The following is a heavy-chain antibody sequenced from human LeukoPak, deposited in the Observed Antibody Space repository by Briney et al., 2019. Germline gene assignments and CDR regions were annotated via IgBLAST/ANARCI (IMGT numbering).Heavy chain of an antibody. CDR3: ARGYTTSGRAY. CDR1: GFTFSSYW. J-gene: IGHJ4*02. V-gene: IGHV3-74*01. D-gene: IGHD3-10*01. Sequence: GGSLRLSCAASGFTFSSYWMYWVRQAPGKGLVWVSRINNDGSGTTYADSVKGRFTISRDNAKNTLYLQMNSLRAEDTAVYYCARGYTTSGRAYWGQGTLVTASS. CDR2: INNDGSGT.